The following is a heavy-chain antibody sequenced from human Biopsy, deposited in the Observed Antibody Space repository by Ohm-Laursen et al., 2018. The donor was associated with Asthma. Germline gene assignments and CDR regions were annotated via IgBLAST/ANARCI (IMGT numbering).Heavy chain of an antibody. CDR1: GYTFTRYG. J-gene: IGHJ4*02. V-gene: IGHV1-18*01. D-gene: IGHD1-1*01. CDR2: ISVYNGDT. Sequence: ASEKVSCKASGYTFTRYGIAWVRQAPGQGLEWVGWISVYNGDTNSAQKLQDRVTLTTDTYTDTAYMELRSLRSDDTAVYYCARRSYNWDDIDSWSQGTLVTVSS. CDR3: ARRSYNWDDIDS.